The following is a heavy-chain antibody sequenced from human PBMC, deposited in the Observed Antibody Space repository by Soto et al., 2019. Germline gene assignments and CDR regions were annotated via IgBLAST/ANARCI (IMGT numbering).Heavy chain of an antibody. CDR2: IYYSGST. D-gene: IGHD5-18*01. Sequence: SETLSLTCTVSGGSISSSSYYWGWFRQPPGKGLEWIRSIYYSGSTYYNPSLKSRVTISVDTSKNQFSLKLSSVTAADTAVYYCASRPVDTAMVIFDYWGQGTLVTVSS. J-gene: IGHJ4*02. V-gene: IGHV4-39*01. CDR3: ASRPVDTAMVIFDY. CDR1: GGSISSSSYY.